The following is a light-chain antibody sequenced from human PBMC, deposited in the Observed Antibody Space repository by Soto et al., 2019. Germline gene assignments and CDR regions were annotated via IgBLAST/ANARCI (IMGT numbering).Light chain of an antibody. CDR3: QQYNDNWS. V-gene: IGKV1-5*03. CDR1: QSISSW. J-gene: IGKJ1*01. CDR2: KAS. Sequence: DIQMTQSPSTLSASVGDRVTMTCRASQSISSWLAWYQQKPGKAPKLLIYKASTLERGVPSRFSGSGSGTEFTLAISSLQPDDSATYYCQQYNDNWSFGQGTKVDIK.